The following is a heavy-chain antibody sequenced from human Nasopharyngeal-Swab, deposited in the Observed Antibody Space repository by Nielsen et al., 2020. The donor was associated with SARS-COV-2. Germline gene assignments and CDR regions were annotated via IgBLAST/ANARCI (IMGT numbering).Heavy chain of an antibody. V-gene: IGHV4-4*07. D-gene: IGHD3-22*01. CDR2: IYTSGST. J-gene: IGHJ4*02. Sequence: SETLSLTCTVSGGSISSYYWSWIRQPAGKGLEWNGRIYTSGSTNYNPSLKSRVTMSVDTSKNQLSLKLSSVTAADTAVYYCARVDNYYDSSGYRQYYFDYWGQGTLVTVSS. CDR3: ARVDNYYDSSGYRQYYFDY. CDR1: GGSISSYY.